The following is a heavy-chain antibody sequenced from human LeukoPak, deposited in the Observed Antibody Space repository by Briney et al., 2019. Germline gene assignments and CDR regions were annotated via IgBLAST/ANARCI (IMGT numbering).Heavy chain of an antibody. J-gene: IGHJ5*02. CDR1: SYSISSGYF. CDR2: IYYSGST. Sequence: SETLSLTCTVSSYSISSGYFWGWIRQPPGKGLEWIGTIYYSGSTYYNASLESRVTMSVDTSKNQFSLKLSSVTAADTAVYYCASAMSARLGWFDPWGQGTLVTVSS. CDR3: ASAMSARLGWFDP. D-gene: IGHD6-6*01. V-gene: IGHV4-38-2*02.